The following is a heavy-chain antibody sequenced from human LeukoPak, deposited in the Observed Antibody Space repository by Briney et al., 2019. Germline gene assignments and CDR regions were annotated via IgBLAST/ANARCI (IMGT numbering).Heavy chain of an antibody. CDR1: GFTFSSYS. CDR3: AKDVHYYGMDA. Sequence: GGSLRLSCAASGFTFSSYSMNWVRQAPGKGLEWVSYISSSSSTIYYAASAKGRFTISRDISKNTLYLQMNSLRAEDTALYYCAKDVHYYGMDAWGQGTTVTVSS. CDR2: ISSSSSTI. V-gene: IGHV3-48*01. D-gene: IGHD3-10*02. J-gene: IGHJ6*02.